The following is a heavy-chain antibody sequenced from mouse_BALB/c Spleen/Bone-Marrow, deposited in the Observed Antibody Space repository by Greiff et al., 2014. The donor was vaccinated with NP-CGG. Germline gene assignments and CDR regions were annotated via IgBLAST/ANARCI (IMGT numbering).Heavy chain of an antibody. V-gene: IGHV2-9-2*01. J-gene: IGHJ4*01. CDR1: GFSLTSYD. Sequence: QVQLQQSGPGLVAPSQSLSITCTVSGFSLTSYDISWIRQPPGKGLEWLGVIWTGGGTNYNSAFMSRLSISKDNSKSQVFLKMNSLQTDDTAIYYCVRDPGSPYAMDYWGQGTSVTVSS. CDR3: VRDPGSPYAMDY. CDR2: IWTGGGT.